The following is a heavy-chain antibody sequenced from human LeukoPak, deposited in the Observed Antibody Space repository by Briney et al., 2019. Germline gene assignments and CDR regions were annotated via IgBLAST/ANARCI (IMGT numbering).Heavy chain of an antibody. D-gene: IGHD3-16*02. Sequence: GGSLRLSCAASGFTFSNFAIHWVRQAPGKGLEGVALISFDGSNKYYADSVKGRFTISRDNSKNTLYLQTISLRVEDTAVYYCAKGRLGKFRLGELSQGFRSYSYYMDVWGKGTTVTVSS. J-gene: IGHJ6*03. CDR3: AKGRLGKFRLGELSQGFRSYSYYMDV. V-gene: IGHV3-30*04. CDR2: ISFDGSNK. CDR1: GFTFSNFA.